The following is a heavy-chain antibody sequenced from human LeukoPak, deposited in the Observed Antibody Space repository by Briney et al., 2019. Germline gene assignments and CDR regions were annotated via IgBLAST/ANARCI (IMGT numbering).Heavy chain of an antibody. Sequence: PGGSLRLSCAASGFSFSNYGMHWVRQAPGKGLEWVALIQSDGSKTYSADSVKGRFTISRDNPRNTLYLQMNRLRPEDTAVYYCAKDNRVKQWLVLAKQNWFDPWGQGTLVTVSS. D-gene: IGHD6-19*01. V-gene: IGHV3-30*02. CDR2: IQSDGSKT. CDR1: GFSFSNYG. CDR3: AKDNRVKQWLVLAKQNWFDP. J-gene: IGHJ5*02.